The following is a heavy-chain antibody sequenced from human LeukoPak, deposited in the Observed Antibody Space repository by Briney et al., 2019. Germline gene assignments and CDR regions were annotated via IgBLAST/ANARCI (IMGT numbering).Heavy chain of an antibody. D-gene: IGHD3-3*01. CDR1: GYTFTSYG. J-gene: IGHJ4*02. V-gene: IGHV1-18*01. CDR2: ISAYNGNT. Sequence: ASVKVSCKASGYTFTSYGISWVRQAPGQGLEWMGWISAYNGNTNYAQKLQGRVTMTTDTPTSTAYMELRSLRSDDTAVYYCARISLRITIFGVPGDYWGQGTLVTVSS. CDR3: ARISLRITIFGVPGDY.